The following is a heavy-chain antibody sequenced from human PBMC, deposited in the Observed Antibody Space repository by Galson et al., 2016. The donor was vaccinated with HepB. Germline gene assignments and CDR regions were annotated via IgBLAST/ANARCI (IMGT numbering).Heavy chain of an antibody. V-gene: IGHV3-7*03. D-gene: IGHD3-10*01. Sequence: SLRLSCAASGFTFINYWMSWVRQAPGKGLEWVANIKQDGSEKYYVDSVKGRFTISRDNAKNSLYLQMNSLRAEDTAVYYCVIMIRGITVGPFDYWGQGTLVTISS. J-gene: IGHJ4*02. CDR2: IKQDGSEK. CDR3: VIMIRGITVGPFDY. CDR1: GFTFINYW.